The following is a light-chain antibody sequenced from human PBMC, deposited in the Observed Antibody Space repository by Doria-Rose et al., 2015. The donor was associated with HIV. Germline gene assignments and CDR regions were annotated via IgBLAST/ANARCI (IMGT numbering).Light chain of an antibody. V-gene: IGKV1-27*01. Sequence: NLLAWYPQKPGRVPKLLIYAASTLQSGVPSRFSGSGSGTDFSLTISTPRPEDVAIYYCQNYNSAPLTFGGGSKVEIK. J-gene: IGKJ4*01. CDR1: NL. CDR3: QNYNSAPLT. CDR2: AAS.